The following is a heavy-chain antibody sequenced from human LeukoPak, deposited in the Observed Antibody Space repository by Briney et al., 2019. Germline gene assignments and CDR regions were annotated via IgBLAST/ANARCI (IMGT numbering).Heavy chain of an antibody. V-gene: IGHV4-59*01. D-gene: IGHD3-9*01. Sequence: PSETLSLTCTVSGGSISSYYWSWIRQPPGKGPEWIGYIYYSGSTNYNPSLKSRVTISVDTSKNQFSLKLSSVTAADTAVYYCARTQGDILTGYYPNWFDPWGQGTLVTVSS. J-gene: IGHJ5*02. CDR3: ARTQGDILTGYYPNWFDP. CDR2: IYYSGST. CDR1: GGSISSYY.